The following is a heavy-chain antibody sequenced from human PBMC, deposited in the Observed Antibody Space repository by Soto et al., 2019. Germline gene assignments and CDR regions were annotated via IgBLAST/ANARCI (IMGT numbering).Heavy chain of an antibody. CDR2: IYYSGST. CDR1: GSSISSYY. V-gene: IGHV4-59*08. J-gene: IGHJ6*02. D-gene: IGHD2-2*01. CDR3: ARRKRVPAAYSMDV. Sequence: SETLSLTCTVSGSSISSYYWSWIRQPPGKGLEWIGYIYYSGSTNYNPSLKSRVTISVDTSKNQFSLKLSSVTAADTAVYYCARRKRVPAAYSMDVWGQGTTVTVSS.